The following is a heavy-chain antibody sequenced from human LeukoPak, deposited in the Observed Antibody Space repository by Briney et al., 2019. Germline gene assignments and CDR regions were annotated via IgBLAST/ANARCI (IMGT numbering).Heavy chain of an antibody. CDR2: INPNSGGT. J-gene: IGHJ4*02. CDR3: ARALTHSSSWGFDY. D-gene: IGHD6-13*01. Sequence: ASVKVSCKASGYTFTGYYMHWVRQAPGQGLEWMGWINPNSGGTNYAQKFQGRVTMTRDTSISTVYMELSSLRSEDTAVYYCARALTHSSSWGFDYWGQGTLVTVSS. CDR1: GYTFTGYY. V-gene: IGHV1-2*02.